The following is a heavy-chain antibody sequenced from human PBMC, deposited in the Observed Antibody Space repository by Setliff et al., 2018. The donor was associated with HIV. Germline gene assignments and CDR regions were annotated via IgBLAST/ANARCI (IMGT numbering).Heavy chain of an antibody. CDR2: IYYSGST. CDR3: AREITYDYVWGSFRQGAFDI. D-gene: IGHD3-16*01. J-gene: IGHJ3*02. Sequence: ETLSLTCTVSGGSISSYYWSWIRQPPGKGLEWIGYIYYSGSTDYNPSLKSRVTISVDTSRNHFSLKLISVTAADTAVYYCAREITYDYVWGSFRQGAFDIWGQGTLVTV. V-gene: IGHV4-59*01. CDR1: GGSISSYY.